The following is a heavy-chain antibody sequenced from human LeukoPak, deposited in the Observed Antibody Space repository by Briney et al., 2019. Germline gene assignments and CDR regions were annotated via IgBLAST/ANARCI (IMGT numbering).Heavy chain of an antibody. CDR3: ARGLYDILTGYSYYFDY. V-gene: IGHV4-39*07. D-gene: IGHD3-9*01. Sequence: SETLSLTCTVSGGSISSSSYYWGWIRQPPGKGLEWIGSIYYSGSTYYNPSLKSRVTISVDTPKNQFSLKLSSVTAADTAVYYCARGLYDILTGYSYYFDYWGQGTLVTVSS. CDR2: IYYSGST. J-gene: IGHJ4*02. CDR1: GGSISSSSYY.